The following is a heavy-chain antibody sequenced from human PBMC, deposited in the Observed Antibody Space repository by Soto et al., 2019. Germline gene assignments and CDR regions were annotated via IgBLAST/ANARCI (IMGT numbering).Heavy chain of an antibody. CDR2: FGSRGCCP. CDR1: GFTFDDYG. CDR3: EKYGSGRPYFDH. Sequence: EVQLLESGGGLVQPGGSLRLSCAASGFTFDDYGMTWVRQAPGKGLEWVSTFGSRGCCPSYTDSVKGRFTISRDSSKNTLSLQMNSLRLDDTAVYYCEKYGSGRPYFDHWGQGSLVPVSS. V-gene: IGHV3-23*01. D-gene: IGHD2-15*01. J-gene: IGHJ4*02.